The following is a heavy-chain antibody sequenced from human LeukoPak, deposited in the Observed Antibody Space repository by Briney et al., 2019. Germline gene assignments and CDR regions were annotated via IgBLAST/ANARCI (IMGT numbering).Heavy chain of an antibody. J-gene: IGHJ4*02. CDR1: GGSFSSYF. CDR2: IYPSGNT. D-gene: IGHD3-3*01. Sequence: SETLSLTCSVSGGSFSSYFWSWVRHPAGKGLEWIGRIYPSGNTNYNPSLKSRVTISIDTSKNQFSLKVNSVTAADTAVYYCARDFRITVFGVVEGAHFDYWGQGTQVTVSS. CDR3: ARDFRITVFGVVEGAHFDY. V-gene: IGHV4-4*07.